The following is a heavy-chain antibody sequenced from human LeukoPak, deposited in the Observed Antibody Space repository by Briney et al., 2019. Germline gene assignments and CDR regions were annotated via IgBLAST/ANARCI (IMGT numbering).Heavy chain of an antibody. CDR2: IYYSGST. J-gene: IGHJ5*02. D-gene: IGHD3-3*01. Sequence: PSQTLSLTCTVSGGSISSGDYYWSWIRQPPGKGLEGLGYIYYSGSTYYNPSLKSRVTISVDTSKNQFSLKLSSVTAADTAVYYCARLRFLEWLFGVDWFDPWGQGTLVTVSS. CDR1: GGSISSGDYY. V-gene: IGHV4-30-4*01. CDR3: ARLRFLEWLFGVDWFDP.